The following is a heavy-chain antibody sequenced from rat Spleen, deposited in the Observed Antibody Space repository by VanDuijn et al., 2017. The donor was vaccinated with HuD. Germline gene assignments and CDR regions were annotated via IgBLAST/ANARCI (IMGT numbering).Heavy chain of an antibody. CDR2: IWTNGNT. V-gene: IGHV2-30*01. J-gene: IGHJ2*01. CDR1: GFSLINYN. Sequence: QVQLKESGPGLVQPSQTLSLTCTVSGFSLINYNMHWVRQPTGKGLEWMRVIWTNGNTDYNSAIKYRLNIIRDTSKSQVFLKKNSLQTEDTAIYFCTRSVDFDYWGQGVMVTVSS. CDR3: TRSVDFDY.